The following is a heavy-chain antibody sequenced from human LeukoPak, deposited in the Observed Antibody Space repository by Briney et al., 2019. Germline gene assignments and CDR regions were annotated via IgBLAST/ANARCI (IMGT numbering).Heavy chain of an antibody. CDR1: GFTFDDYA. J-gene: IGHJ6*02. D-gene: IGHD4-17*01. CDR2: ISWNSGSI. V-gene: IGHV3-9*01. Sequence: GGSLRLSCAASGFTFDDYAMHWVRQAPGKGLEWVSGISWNSGSIGYADSVKGRFTISRDNAKNSLYLQMNSLRAEDTALYYCAKEAVNYYYYYGMDVWGQGTTVTVSS. CDR3: AKEAVNYYYYYGMDV.